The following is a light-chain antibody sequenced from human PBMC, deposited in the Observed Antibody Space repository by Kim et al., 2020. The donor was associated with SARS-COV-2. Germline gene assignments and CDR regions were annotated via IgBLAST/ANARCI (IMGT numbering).Light chain of an antibody. CDR1: QTGTSKF. Sequence: LSQGERATLSCRASQTGTSKFLAWYQQRPGQAPRLLIYRGSTRATGIPDMFSGGGSGTDFSLTITRLEPEDSAVYYCQQYGSPLSFGGGTKVDIK. V-gene: IGKV3-20*01. CDR3: QQYGSPLS. J-gene: IGKJ4*01. CDR2: RGS.